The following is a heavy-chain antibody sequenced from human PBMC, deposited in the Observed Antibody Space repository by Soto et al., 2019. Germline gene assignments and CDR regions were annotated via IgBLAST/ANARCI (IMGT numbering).Heavy chain of an antibody. Sequence: EVLLLESGGGLVQPGGSLRLSCAASGFTFSSYPMTWVRQAPGKGLEWVSSISGNSDAIFYADSVKGRFTISRDNSRTTLYLQMNSRRAEDMAIYYCARILYSSQRDGVDVWGQGTTVTVSS. CDR1: GFTFSSYP. CDR2: ISGNSDAI. D-gene: IGHD2-8*01. V-gene: IGHV3-23*01. J-gene: IGHJ6*02. CDR3: ARILYSSQRDGVDV.